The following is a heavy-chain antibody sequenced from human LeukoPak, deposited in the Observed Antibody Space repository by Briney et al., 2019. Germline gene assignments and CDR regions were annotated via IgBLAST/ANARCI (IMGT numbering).Heavy chain of an antibody. D-gene: IGHD3-22*01. CDR2: IYSGGST. V-gene: IGHV3-66*01. CDR1: GFTVSSNY. CDR3: ARDGDDSSHYFDY. J-gene: IGHJ4*02. Sequence: SGGSLRLSCAASGFTVSSNYMSWVRQAPGKGLEWVSVIYSGGSTYYADSVKGRFTISRDNSKNTLYLQMNSLRAEDTAVYYCARDGDDSSHYFDYWGQGTLVTVSS.